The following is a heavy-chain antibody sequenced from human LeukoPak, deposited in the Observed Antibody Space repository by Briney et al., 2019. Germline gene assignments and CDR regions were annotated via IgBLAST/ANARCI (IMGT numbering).Heavy chain of an antibody. Sequence: SETLSLTCAVYGGSLSGYYWSWIRQPPGKGLEWIGEINHSGSTNYNPSLKSRVTISVDTSKNQFSLKLSSVTAADTAVYYCARGRVHYYDNWGQGTLVTVSS. CDR1: GGSLSGYY. CDR2: INHSGST. V-gene: IGHV4-34*01. D-gene: IGHD3-10*01. J-gene: IGHJ4*02. CDR3: ARGRVHYYDN.